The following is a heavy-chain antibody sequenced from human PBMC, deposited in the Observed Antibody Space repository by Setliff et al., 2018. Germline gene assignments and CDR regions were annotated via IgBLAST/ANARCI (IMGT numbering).Heavy chain of an antibody. Sequence: GASVKVSCKASGYTFTSYAIHWVRQAPGQRLEWMGWINAGNGNTKYSQEFQDRVTITRDTSASIVFMELSSLRSEDMAVYYCARSGGSNWQTKLDYWGQGTLVTVSS. CDR3: ARSGGSNWQTKLDY. CDR2: INAGNGNT. D-gene: IGHD2-15*01. J-gene: IGHJ4*02. V-gene: IGHV1-3*03. CDR1: GYTFTSYA.